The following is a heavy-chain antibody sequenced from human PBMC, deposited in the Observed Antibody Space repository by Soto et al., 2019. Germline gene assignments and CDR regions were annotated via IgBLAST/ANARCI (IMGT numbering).Heavy chain of an antibody. D-gene: IGHD2-2*01. CDR3: ARDFGNIVVVPAAPQEVTMVREVDY. CDR1: GFTFSSYS. J-gene: IGHJ4*02. CDR2: ISSSSSYI. Sequence: PGVSLRLSCSASGFTFSSYSMNWVRQAPGKGLEWVSSISSSSSYIYYADSVKGRFTISRDNAKNSLYLQMNSLRAEDTAVYYCARDFGNIVVVPAAPQEVTMVREVDYWGQGPLVIVSS. V-gene: IGHV3-21*01.